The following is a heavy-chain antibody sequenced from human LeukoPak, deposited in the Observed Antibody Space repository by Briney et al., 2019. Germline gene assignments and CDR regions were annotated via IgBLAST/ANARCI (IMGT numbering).Heavy chain of an antibody. CDR1: GFTFSSYA. CDR2: ISGSGGST. Sequence: GGSLRLSCAASGFTFSSYAMSWVRQAPGKGLKWVSAISGSGGSTYYADSVKGRFTISRDNSKNTLYLQMNSLRAEDTAVYYCAKDRHILTGYYWEYFQHWDQGTLVTVSS. V-gene: IGHV3-23*01. CDR3: AKDRHILTGYYWEYFQH. J-gene: IGHJ1*01. D-gene: IGHD3-9*01.